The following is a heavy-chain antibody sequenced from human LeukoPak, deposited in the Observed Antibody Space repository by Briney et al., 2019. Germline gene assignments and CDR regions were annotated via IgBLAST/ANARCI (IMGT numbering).Heavy chain of an antibody. CDR1: GGYISSSSYY. J-gene: IGHJ4*02. D-gene: IGHD4-17*01. CDR2: IYYSWST. CDR3: AREAARGLTTLTGGNYFEY. Sequence: SETLSLICTVSGGYISSSSYYWGWIRQPPGKRLEWIGSIYYSWSTYYNPSFKSRVTISVDTSKNHFSLKLSSVTAADTAVYYCAREAARGLTTLTGGNYFEYWGQGTLVTVSS. V-gene: IGHV4-39*02.